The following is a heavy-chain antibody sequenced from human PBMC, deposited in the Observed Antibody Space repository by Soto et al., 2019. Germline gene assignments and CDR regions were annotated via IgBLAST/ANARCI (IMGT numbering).Heavy chain of an antibody. Sequence: SVKVSCKASGGTFSIYAISWVRQAPGQGLEWMGGIIPIFGTANYAQKFQGRVTITADESTSTAYMELRSLRSDDTDIYYCAKNSPWVQLVRLADAFDIWGQGTMVTVSS. CDR2: IIPIFGTA. CDR1: GGTFSIYA. V-gene: IGHV1-69*13. J-gene: IGHJ3*02. CDR3: AKNSPWVQLVRLADAFDI. D-gene: IGHD1-1*01.